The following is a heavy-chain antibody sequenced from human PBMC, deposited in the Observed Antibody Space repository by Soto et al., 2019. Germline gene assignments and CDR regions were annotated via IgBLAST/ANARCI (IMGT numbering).Heavy chain of an antibody. J-gene: IGHJ3*01. Sequence: GGSLRLSCAASGFTFSGSAIHWVRQASGKGLEWVARIRSKSNKFATEYTASVKGRFTISRDDSENTAYLQMNSLKTEDSAVYYCARHVPFFNGDCYTDAIDFWGPGIMVTV. CDR1: GFTFSGSA. CDR3: ARHVPFFNGDCYTDAIDF. D-gene: IGHD2-21*02. V-gene: IGHV3-73*01. CDR2: IRSKSNKFAT.